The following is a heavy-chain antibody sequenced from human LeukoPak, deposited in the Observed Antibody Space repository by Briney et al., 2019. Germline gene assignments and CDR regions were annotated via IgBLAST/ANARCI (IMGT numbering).Heavy chain of an antibody. V-gene: IGHV1-18*01. CDR3: ARCTGGGSCYGVRY. J-gene: IGHJ4*02. CDR2: ISAYNGNT. CDR1: GYTFTSYG. D-gene: IGHD2-15*01. Sequence: APVTVSCKASGYTFTSYGISWVRQAPGQGLEWMGWISAYNGNTNYAQKLQGRVTMTTDTSTSTAYMELRSLRSDDTAVYYCARCTGGGSCYGVRYWGQGTLVTVSS.